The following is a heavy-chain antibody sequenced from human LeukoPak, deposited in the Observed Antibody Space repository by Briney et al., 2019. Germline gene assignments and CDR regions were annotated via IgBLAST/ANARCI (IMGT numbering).Heavy chain of an antibody. CDR3: AKRGLSSGYSDAFDI. D-gene: IGHD3-22*01. Sequence: GGSLRLSCAASGFTFSRYAMSWVRQAPGKGLEWVSAISGSGGSTYYADSVKGRFTISRDNSKNTLYLQMNSLRAEDTAVYYCAKRGLSSGYSDAFDIWGQGTMVTVSS. CDR1: GFTFSRYA. V-gene: IGHV3-23*01. CDR2: ISGSGGST. J-gene: IGHJ3*02.